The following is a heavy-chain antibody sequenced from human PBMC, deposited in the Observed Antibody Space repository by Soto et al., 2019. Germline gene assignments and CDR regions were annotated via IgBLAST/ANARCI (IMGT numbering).Heavy chain of an antibody. V-gene: IGHV3-64*01. CDR3: ARDRGGPFDY. CDR2: ISSNGGST. CDR1: GFTFSSYA. D-gene: IGHD2-15*01. J-gene: IGHJ4*02. Sequence: GGSLRLSCAASGFTFSSYAMHWVRQAPGKGLEYVSAISSNGGSTYYANSVKGRFTISRDNSKNTLYLQMGSLRAEDMAVYYCARDRGGPFDYWGQGTLVTVSS.